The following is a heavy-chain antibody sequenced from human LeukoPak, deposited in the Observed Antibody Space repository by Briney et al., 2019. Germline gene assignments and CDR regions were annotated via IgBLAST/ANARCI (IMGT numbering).Heavy chain of an antibody. D-gene: IGHD1-26*01. CDR2: ISSNGGST. V-gene: IGHV3-64D*09. J-gene: IGHJ4*02. CDR1: GFTFSSYA. Sequence: GGSLRLSCSASGFTFSSYAMHWARQAPGKGLEYVSAISSNGGSTYYADSVKGRFTISRDNSKNTLYLQMSSLRAEDTAVYYCVKDQGVVGATYYFDYWGQGTLVTVSS. CDR3: VKDQGVVGATYYFDY.